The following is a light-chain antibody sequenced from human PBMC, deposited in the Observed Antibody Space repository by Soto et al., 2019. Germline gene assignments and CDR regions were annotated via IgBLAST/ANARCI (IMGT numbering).Light chain of an antibody. CDR1: SANIEAGYD. Sequence: QAVVTQPPSMSGAPGQRVTISCTGTSANIEAGYDVHWYQQLPGMAPKLLIYGNNKRPSGVPDRFSGSKSGTSASLAITGLQAEDEADYYCQSYDSTLSGLYVLGTGTKLTVL. CDR3: QSYDSTLSGLYV. J-gene: IGLJ1*01. CDR2: GNN. V-gene: IGLV1-40*01.